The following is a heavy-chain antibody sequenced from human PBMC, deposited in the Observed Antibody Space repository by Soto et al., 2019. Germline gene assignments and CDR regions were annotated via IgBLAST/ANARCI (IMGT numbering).Heavy chain of an antibody. V-gene: IGHV3-33*01. D-gene: IGHD3-22*01. CDR1: GFTFSSYG. Sequence: QVQLVESGGGVVQPGRSLRLSCAASGFTFSSYGMHWVRQAPGKGLEWVAVIWYDGSNKYYADSLKGRFTISRDNSKKTLYLQVNSLRAEDTAGYFCARDEYDSSGYYYVDYWGQGTLVTVSS. CDR2: IWYDGSNK. J-gene: IGHJ4*02. CDR3: ARDEYDSSGYYYVDY.